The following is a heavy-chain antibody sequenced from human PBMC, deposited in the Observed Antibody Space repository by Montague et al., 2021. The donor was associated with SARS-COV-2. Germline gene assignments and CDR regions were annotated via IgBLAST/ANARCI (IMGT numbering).Heavy chain of an antibody. Sequence: TLSLTCTVSGTSIRSGGYYWTWIRQHPGKGLEWIGYIFHTGRAYYNPSLETRVNISVDTSNNLFSQRLSSVTAADTAMYFCARVRLFYYLDYWGQGTLVTVSS. CDR1: GTSIRSGGYY. CDR2: IFHTGRA. V-gene: IGHV4-31*03. D-gene: IGHD2/OR15-2a*01. J-gene: IGHJ4*02. CDR3: ARVRLFYYLDY.